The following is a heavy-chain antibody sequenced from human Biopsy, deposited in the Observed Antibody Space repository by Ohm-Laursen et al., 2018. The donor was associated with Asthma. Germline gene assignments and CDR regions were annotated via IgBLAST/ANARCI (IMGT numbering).Heavy chain of an antibody. D-gene: IGHD2/OR15-2a*01. J-gene: IGHJ4*02. Sequence: SSVKVSCKSLGGAFNTYVIGWVRQAPGQGLEWMGGINSVFGTTTYPQKFQDRVTITADDSTSTVYMELSSLRSEDTAVYYCARKAGSCISRTCYSLDFWGQGTLATVSS. CDR2: INSVFGTT. CDR1: GGAFNTYV. CDR3: ARKAGSCISRTCYSLDF. V-gene: IGHV1-69*01.